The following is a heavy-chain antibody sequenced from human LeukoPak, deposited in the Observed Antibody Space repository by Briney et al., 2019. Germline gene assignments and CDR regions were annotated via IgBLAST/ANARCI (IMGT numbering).Heavy chain of an antibody. J-gene: IGHJ4*02. CDR3: AREGGYCGGDCYNFDY. Sequence: ASVKVSCKASGYTFTNYYIHWVRQAPGQGLEWMGMIIPSDGFTTYAQKFQGRLTMTRDMSTSTAYMELSSLRSEDTAVYYCAREGGYCGGDCYNFDYWGQGTLVTVSS. CDR1: GYTFTNYY. CDR2: IIPSDGFT. D-gene: IGHD2-21*02. V-gene: IGHV1-46*01.